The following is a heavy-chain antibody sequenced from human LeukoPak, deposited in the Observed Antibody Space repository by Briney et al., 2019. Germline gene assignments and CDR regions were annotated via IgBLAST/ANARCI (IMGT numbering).Heavy chain of an antibody. D-gene: IGHD6-13*01. Sequence: PGGSLRLSCGSSGFIFSNYAMGWVRQAPGKGLEWVSLISGSGDTTYYADSVKGRFTISRDNSKNTLYLQMNSLRAEDTAVYYCAKDAAAAPFDYWGQGTLVTVSS. CDR1: GFIFSNYA. V-gene: IGHV3-23*01. CDR2: ISGSGDTT. CDR3: AKDAAAAPFDY. J-gene: IGHJ4*02.